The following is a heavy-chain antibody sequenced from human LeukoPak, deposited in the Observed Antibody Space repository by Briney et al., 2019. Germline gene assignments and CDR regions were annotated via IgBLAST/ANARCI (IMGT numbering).Heavy chain of an antibody. CDR1: GGSISSYY. D-gene: IGHD3-22*01. V-gene: IGHV4-4*07. J-gene: IGHJ4*02. CDR2: IYTSGST. Sequence: SESLSLTCTVSGGSISSYYWSWIRQPAGKGLEWIGRIYTSGSTNYNPSLKSRVTMSVDTSKNQFSLKLSSVTAADTAVYYCARRNYDISGYYYFDYWGQGTLVTVSS. CDR3: ARRNYDISGYYYFDY.